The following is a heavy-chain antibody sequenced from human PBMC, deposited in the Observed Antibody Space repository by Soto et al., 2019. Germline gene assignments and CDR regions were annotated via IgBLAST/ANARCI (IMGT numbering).Heavy chain of an antibody. CDR3: ARANHGDYILPSGWFDP. D-gene: IGHD4-17*01. CDR2: IYHSGST. V-gene: IGHV4-4*02. Sequence: SETLSLTCAVSSGSISSSNWWSWVRQPPGKGLEWIGEIYHSGSTNYNPSLKSRVTISVDKSKNQFSLKLSSVTAADTAVYYCARANHGDYILPSGWFDPWGQGTLVTVSS. J-gene: IGHJ5*02. CDR1: SGSISSSNW.